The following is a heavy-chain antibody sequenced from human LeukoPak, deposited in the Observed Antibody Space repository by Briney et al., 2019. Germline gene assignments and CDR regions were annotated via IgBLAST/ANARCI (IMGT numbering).Heavy chain of an antibody. Sequence: SVKVSCKASGGTFSSYAISWVRQAPGQGLEWVGRIIPILGIANYAQKFQGRVTITADKSTSTAYMELSSLRSEDTAVYYCARDMVVVTPESYYYYGMDVWGQGTTVTVSS. V-gene: IGHV1-69*04. J-gene: IGHJ6*02. CDR1: GGTFSSYA. CDR2: IIPILGIA. CDR3: ARDMVVVTPESYYYYGMDV. D-gene: IGHD2-21*02.